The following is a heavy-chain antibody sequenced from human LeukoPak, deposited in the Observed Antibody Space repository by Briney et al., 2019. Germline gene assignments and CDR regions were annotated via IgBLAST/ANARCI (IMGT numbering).Heavy chain of an antibody. V-gene: IGHV3-7*01. CDR3: ARESDVLRFLEWLSPIPYFDY. CDR2: TKQDGSEK. D-gene: IGHD3-3*01. Sequence: GGSLRLSCAASGFTFSDYYMSWIRQAPGKGLEWVANTKQDGSEKYYVDSVKGRFTISRDNAKNSLYLQMNSLRAGDTAVYYCARESDVLRFLEWLSPIPYFDYWGQGTLVTVSS. J-gene: IGHJ4*02. CDR1: GFTFSDYY.